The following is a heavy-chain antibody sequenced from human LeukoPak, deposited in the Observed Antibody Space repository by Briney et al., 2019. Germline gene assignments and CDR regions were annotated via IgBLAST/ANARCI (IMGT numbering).Heavy chain of an antibody. J-gene: IGHJ5*02. CDR3: TRDERPTLAVGSPLYNWFGP. CDR2: INPNSGGT. V-gene: IGHV1-2*02. Sequence: ASVKVSCKASGYTFTGYYMHWVRQAPGQGLEWMGWINPNSGGTNYAQKFQGRVTMTRDTSISTAYMELSRLRSDDTAVYYCTRDERPTLAVGSPLYNWFGPWGKGNLVTVSS. D-gene: IGHD2-15*01. CDR1: GYTFTGYY.